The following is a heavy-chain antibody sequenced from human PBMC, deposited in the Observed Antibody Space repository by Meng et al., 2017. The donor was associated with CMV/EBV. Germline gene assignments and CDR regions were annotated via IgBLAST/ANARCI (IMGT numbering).Heavy chain of an antibody. CDR3: ARLSGPQYYYDSSGYYHY. CDR2: ISAYNGNT. D-gene: IGHD3-22*01. CDR1: GYTFTSYG. Sequence: ASVKVSCKASGYTFTSYGISWVRQAPGQGLEWMGWISAYNGNTNYAQKLQGRVTMTTDTSTSTAYMELRSLRSDDTAVYYCARLSGPQYYYDSSGYYHYWGQGTLVTVSS. V-gene: IGHV1-18*01. J-gene: IGHJ4*02.